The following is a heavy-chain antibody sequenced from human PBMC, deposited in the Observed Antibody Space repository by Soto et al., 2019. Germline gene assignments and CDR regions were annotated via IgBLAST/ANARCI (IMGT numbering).Heavy chain of an antibody. D-gene: IGHD5-18*01. V-gene: IGHV4-39*01. J-gene: IGHJ5*02. CDR2: IYYSGST. CDR3: ARHVSAMVTGDWFDP. Sequence: QLQLQESGPGLVKPSETLSLTCTVSGGSISSSSYYWGWIRQPPGKGLEWIGSIYYSGSTYYNPSLKSRVTISVDTSKSQFSLKLSSVTAADTAVYYCARHVSAMVTGDWFDPWGQGTLVTVSS. CDR1: GGSISSSSYY.